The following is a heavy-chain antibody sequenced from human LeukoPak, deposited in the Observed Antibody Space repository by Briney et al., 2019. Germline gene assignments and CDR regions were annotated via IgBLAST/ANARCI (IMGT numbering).Heavy chain of an antibody. V-gene: IGHV4-39*01. CDR2: IYYSGST. J-gene: IGHJ4*02. CDR3: ARNTLEMATNLFDY. CDR1: GGSISSSSYY. D-gene: IGHD5-24*01. Sequence: SETLSLTCTVSGGSISSSSYYWGWIRQPPGKGLEWIGSIYYSGSTYYNPSLKSRVTISVDTSKNQFSLKLSSVIAADAGVYYCARNTLEMATNLFDYWGQGTLVTVSS.